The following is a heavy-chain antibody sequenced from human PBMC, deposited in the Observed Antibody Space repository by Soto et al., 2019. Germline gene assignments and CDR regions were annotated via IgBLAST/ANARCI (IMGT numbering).Heavy chain of an antibody. CDR3: AHRRGGFYDTLTGYYKGKNFDY. CDR1: GFSLNTTAVG. D-gene: IGHD3-9*01. J-gene: IGHJ4*02. V-gene: IGHV2-5*02. Sequence: QITLKESGPTLVNPTQPLTLTCTYSGFSLNTTAVGVGWIRQPPGKALEWLALIYWDDDKRYSPSLKSRLTITKDTSKNQVVLTMTNVDPVDTATYYCAHRRGGFYDTLTGYYKGKNFDYWGQGTLVTVSS. CDR2: IYWDDDK.